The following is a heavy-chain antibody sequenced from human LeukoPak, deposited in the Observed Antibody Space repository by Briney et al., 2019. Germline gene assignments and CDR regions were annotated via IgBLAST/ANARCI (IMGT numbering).Heavy chain of an antibody. CDR1: GFTFSTYS. J-gene: IGHJ4*02. Sequence: GGSLRLSCAASGFTFSTYSMNWVRQAPGKGLEWVSYISSSSSAIYYADSVKGRFTISRDNAKNSLYLQMNSLRAEDTAVYYCARTRYNWNSSSRYYFDYWGQGTLVTVSS. CDR2: ISSSSSAI. D-gene: IGHD1-7*01. CDR3: ARTRYNWNSSSRYYFDY. V-gene: IGHV3-48*04.